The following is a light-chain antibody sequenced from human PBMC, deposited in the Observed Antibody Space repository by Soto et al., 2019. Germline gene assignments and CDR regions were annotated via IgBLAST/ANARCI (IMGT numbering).Light chain of an antibody. V-gene: IGKV3-20*01. J-gene: IGKJ1*01. CDR1: QTISSSY. CDR2: GVS. Sequence: EIVLTQSPGTLSLSPGERATLSCTASQTISSSYLAWYQQKPGQAPRLLIYGVSSRATGIPDRFSGSGSGTDFTLTIRRLEPEDFAVYYCQQYGSSYWTFGQGTKVEVK. CDR3: QQYGSSYWT.